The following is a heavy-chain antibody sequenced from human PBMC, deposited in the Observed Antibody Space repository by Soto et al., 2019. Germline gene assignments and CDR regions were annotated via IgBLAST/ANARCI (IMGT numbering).Heavy chain of an antibody. J-gene: IGHJ6*02. V-gene: IGHV4-61*01. CDR2: VYYSGST. CDR3: AREPRDTVSGLRTLGMDV. Sequence: SETLSLTCTVSGGSVSSGSYYWSWSRQTARKGLEWIAYVYYSGSTSYNPSLKSRVTISVDTSKNQFSLKLSSVTAEDTAVYYCAREPRDTVSGLRTLGMDVWGQGTTVTVSS. D-gene: IGHD4-17*01. CDR1: GGSVSSGSYY.